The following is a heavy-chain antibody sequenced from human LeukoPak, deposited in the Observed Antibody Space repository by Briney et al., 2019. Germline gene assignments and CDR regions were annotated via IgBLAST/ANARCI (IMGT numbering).Heavy chain of an antibody. CDR1: GGSISNYY. CDR3: ARLVRSYYYYYYMDV. J-gene: IGHJ6*03. D-gene: IGHD3-22*01. CDR2: IYYSGST. V-gene: IGHV4-59*08. Sequence: SETLSLTCTVSGGSISNYYWNWIRQPPGKGLEWIGYIYYSGSTNYNPSLKSRVTISVDTSKNQFSLKLSSVTAADTAVYYCARLVRSYYYYYYMDVWGKGTTVTVSS.